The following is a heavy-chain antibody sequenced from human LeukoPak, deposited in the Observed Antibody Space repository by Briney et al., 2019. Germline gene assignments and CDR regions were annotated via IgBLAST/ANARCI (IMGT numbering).Heavy chain of an antibody. D-gene: IGHD2-2*02. V-gene: IGHV1-69*13. CDR1: GYTFTSYA. Sequence: SVKVSCKASGYTFTSYAMNWVRQARGQGLKWMGGIIPIFGTVIYAQSFQGRITMTADESTGTAYMELTRLRSEDTAVYYCARSLLASCTTTSCYSWFDSWGQGSLVTVSS. J-gene: IGHJ5*01. CDR3: ARSLLASCTTTSCYSWFDS. CDR2: IIPIFGTV.